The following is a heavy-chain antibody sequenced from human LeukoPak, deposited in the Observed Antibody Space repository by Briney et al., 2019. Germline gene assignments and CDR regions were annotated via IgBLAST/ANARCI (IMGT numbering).Heavy chain of an antibody. CDR3: AVGMPVPGVFDP. CDR1: GGSISSSSYY. CDR2: IYYSGTT. Sequence: PSETLSLTCTVSGGSISSSSYYWGWIRQPPGKGLEWIGGIYYSGTTYYNPSLKSRVTISVDTSKNQFSLKLSSVTAADTAVYYSAVGMPVPGVFDPWGQGTLVTVSS. D-gene: IGHD6-19*01. J-gene: IGHJ5*02. V-gene: IGHV4-39*01.